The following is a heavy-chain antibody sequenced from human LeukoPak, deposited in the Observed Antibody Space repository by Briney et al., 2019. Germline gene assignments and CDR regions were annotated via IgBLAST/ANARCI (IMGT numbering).Heavy chain of an antibody. CDR2: ISADGYIT. CDR3: AKAFRYSSGWYEY. V-gene: IGHV3-23*01. Sequence: GGSLRRSCAASGFTFSNCAMTWVRQAPGKGLDWVSGISADGYITYYVDSVKGRFTISRDNSKNTLYLQMNSLRAEDAAVYYCAKAFRYSSGWYEYWGQGTLVTVSS. CDR1: GFTFSNCA. D-gene: IGHD6-19*01. J-gene: IGHJ4*02.